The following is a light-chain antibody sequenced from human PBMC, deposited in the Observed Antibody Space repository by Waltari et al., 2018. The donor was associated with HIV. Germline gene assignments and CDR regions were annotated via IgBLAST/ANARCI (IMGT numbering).Light chain of an antibody. V-gene: IGKV4-1*01. J-gene: IGKJ1*01. CDR2: WAS. Sequence: DIVMTHSPDSLAVSLGERATINCKPSQSVLYSSNNKNYLAWYQQKPGQPPKLLIYWASTRESGVPDRFSGSGSGTDFTLTISSLQAEDVAVYYCQQYYSTPQTFGQGTKVEIK. CDR1: QSVLYSSNNKNY. CDR3: QQYYSTPQT.